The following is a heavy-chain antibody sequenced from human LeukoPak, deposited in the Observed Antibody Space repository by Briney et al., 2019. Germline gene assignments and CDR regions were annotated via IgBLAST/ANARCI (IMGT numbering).Heavy chain of an antibody. CDR1: GFTFSSYS. V-gene: IGHV3-21*01. Sequence: MTGGSLRLSCAASGFTFSSYSMNWVRQAPGKGLEWVSSISSSSSYIYYADSVKGRFTISRDNAKNSLYLQMNSLRAEDTAVYYCARADCSGGSCYPNWGQETLVTVSS. J-gene: IGHJ4*02. CDR3: ARADCSGGSCYPN. CDR2: ISSSSSYI. D-gene: IGHD2-15*01.